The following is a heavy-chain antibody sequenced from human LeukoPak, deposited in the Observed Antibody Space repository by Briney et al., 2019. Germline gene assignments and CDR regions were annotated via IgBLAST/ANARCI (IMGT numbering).Heavy chain of an antibody. D-gene: IGHD2-2*01. V-gene: IGHV5-51*01. J-gene: IGHJ4*02. CDR1: ESRFTSYW. CDR3: ARRDCSNTSCYGYYFDY. Sequence: GESLEISCQGSESRFTSYWIGWVRQLPGKGLEWMGVIYPGESDTRYSPSFQAQVTTSADESINTAYLQWGSLKASDTAMYYCARRDCSNTSCYGYYFDYWGQGILVTVSS. CDR2: IYPGESDT.